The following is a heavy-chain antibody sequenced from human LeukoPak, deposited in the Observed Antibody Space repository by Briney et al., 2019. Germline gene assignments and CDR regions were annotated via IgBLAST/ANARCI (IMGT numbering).Heavy chain of an antibody. V-gene: IGHV3-7*01. Sequence: GGSLRLSCAASGFTFSDYWMTWVRQAPGKGLEWVANIKTDGSDKSYVDSVKGRFTISRDNAKNSLYLQMNSLRAEDTAVYYCAREANLLWFGEGGLDYWGQGTLVTVSS. CDR1: GFTFSDYW. D-gene: IGHD3-10*01. CDR3: AREANLLWFGEGGLDY. J-gene: IGHJ4*02. CDR2: IKTDGSDK.